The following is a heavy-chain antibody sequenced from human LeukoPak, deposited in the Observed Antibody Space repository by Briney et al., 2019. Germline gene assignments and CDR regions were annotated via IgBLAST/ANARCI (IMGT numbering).Heavy chain of an antibody. Sequence: GGSLRLSCAVSGFTFSSYAMNWARQAPGKGLEWVSGISGSGAGTYYADSVKGRFTISRDNSKNTLYLQMNSLRAEDTAVYYCAKMVREFYTISYYFDYWGQGTLVTVSS. CDR2: ISGSGAGT. J-gene: IGHJ4*02. V-gene: IGHV3-23*01. D-gene: IGHD2-8*01. CDR3: AKMVREFYTISYYFDY. CDR1: GFTFSSYA.